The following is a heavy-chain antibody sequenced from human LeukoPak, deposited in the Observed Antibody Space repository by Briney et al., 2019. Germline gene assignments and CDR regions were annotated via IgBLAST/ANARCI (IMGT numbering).Heavy chain of an antibody. CDR3: ATLKGGRTFDY. D-gene: IGHD3-16*01. CDR1: GGSISSYY. Sequence: SETLSLTCTVSGGSISSYYWSWIRQPPGKGLEWIGYIYYSGSTNYNPSLKSRVTISVDTSKNQFSLKLSSVTAADTAVYYCATLKGGRTFDYWGQGTLVTVSS. J-gene: IGHJ4*02. V-gene: IGHV4-59*01. CDR2: IYYSGST.